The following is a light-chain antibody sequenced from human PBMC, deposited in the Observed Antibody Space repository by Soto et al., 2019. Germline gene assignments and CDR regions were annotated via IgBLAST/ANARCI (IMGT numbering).Light chain of an antibody. CDR1: QSVSSSY. Sequence: EIVLTQSPGTLSLSPGERATLSCRASQSVSSSYLAWYQQKPGQAPRLIIYGASSRATGIPDRFSGSGSGTDFTPTISRLEPEDFAVYYCQQYKNWPPITFGQGTRLEIK. CDR3: QQYKNWPPIT. V-gene: IGKV3-20*01. J-gene: IGKJ5*01. CDR2: GAS.